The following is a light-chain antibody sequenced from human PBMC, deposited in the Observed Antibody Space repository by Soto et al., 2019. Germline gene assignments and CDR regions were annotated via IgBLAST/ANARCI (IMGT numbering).Light chain of an antibody. J-gene: IGLJ1*01. V-gene: IGLV2-14*01. CDR2: EIS. Sequence: QSVLTQPPSVSGSPGQKVTISCTGTSSDIGGYYYFSWYQQQPGEAPKLIIYEISNRPAVVSNRSDGSTSGKKASGTICVLQAEDADYYCGSSDGGMNIYVFGTGTTVTVL. CDR3: SSDGGMNIYV. CDR1: SSDIGGYYY.